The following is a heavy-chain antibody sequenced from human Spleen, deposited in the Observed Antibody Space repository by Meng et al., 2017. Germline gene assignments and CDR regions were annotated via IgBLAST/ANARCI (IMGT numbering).Heavy chain of an antibody. CDR2: INHSGST. CDR3: AGLNGLVVVAATGYYGMDV. Sequence: QVRLQPWGVELLKHSEPLSLTCAVYGGSFSGYYWSWIRQPPGKGLEWIGEINHSGSTNYNPSLKSRVTISVDTSKNQFSLKLSSVTAADTAVYYCAGLNGLVVVAATGYYGMDVWGQGTTVTVSS. V-gene: IGHV4-34*01. D-gene: IGHD2-15*01. J-gene: IGHJ6*02. CDR1: GGSFSGYY.